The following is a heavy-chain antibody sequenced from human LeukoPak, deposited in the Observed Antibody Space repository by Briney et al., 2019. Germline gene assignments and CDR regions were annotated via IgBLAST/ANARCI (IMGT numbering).Heavy chain of an antibody. J-gene: IGHJ4*02. CDR3: ARHKGGSYYPPDY. CDR1: GYSFTNYW. V-gene: IGHV5-51*01. D-gene: IGHD1-26*01. Sequence: KDGESLKISCKGSGYSFTNYWIGWVRQMPGRGLEWMGIIYPGDSDTRYSPSFQGQVTISADKSISTAYLQWSSLKASDTAMYYCARHKGGSYYPPDYWGQGTLVTVSS. CDR2: IYPGDSDT.